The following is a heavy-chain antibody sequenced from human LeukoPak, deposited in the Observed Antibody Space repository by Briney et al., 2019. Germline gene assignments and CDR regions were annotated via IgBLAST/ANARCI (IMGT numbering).Heavy chain of an antibody. V-gene: IGHV4-59*01. CDR2: IHYSGST. Sequence: SETLSLTCTASGGSISSYYWSLIRQPPGKGLEWIGYIHYSGSTNYNPSLKSRVTISVDTSKNQFSLKLSSVTAADTAVYYCAREARDGYNYGYFDYWGQGTLVTVSS. CDR3: AREARDGYNYGYFDY. D-gene: IGHD5-24*01. J-gene: IGHJ4*02. CDR1: GGSISSYY.